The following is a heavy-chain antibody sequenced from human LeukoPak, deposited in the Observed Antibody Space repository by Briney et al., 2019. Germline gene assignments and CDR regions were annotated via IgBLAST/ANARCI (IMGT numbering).Heavy chain of an antibody. D-gene: IGHD5-18*01. CDR3: ARRGHSYGPPDL. V-gene: IGHV3-7*01. CDR2: INQDGSEK. J-gene: IGHJ2*01. Sequence: GGSLRLSCTVSGFTFSDYWMSWVRQAPGKGLEWVANINQDGSEKYYVDSVMGRFTVSRDNDKNSLYLQVNSLRAEDRAVYYCARRGHSYGPPDLWGRGTLVTVSS. CDR1: GFTFSDYW.